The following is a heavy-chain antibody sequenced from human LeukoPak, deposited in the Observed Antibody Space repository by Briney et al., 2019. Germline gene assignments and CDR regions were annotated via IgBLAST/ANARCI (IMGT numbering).Heavy chain of an antibody. Sequence: SETLSLTCAVYGGSFSGYYWSWIRQPPGKGLEWIGEINHSGSTNYNPSLKSRVTISVDTSKNQFSLKLSSVTAADTAVYYCAAEGGYNWNYVWFDPWGQGTLVTVSS. V-gene: IGHV4-34*01. J-gene: IGHJ5*02. D-gene: IGHD1-7*01. CDR1: GGSFSGYY. CDR2: INHSGST. CDR3: AAEGGYNWNYVWFDP.